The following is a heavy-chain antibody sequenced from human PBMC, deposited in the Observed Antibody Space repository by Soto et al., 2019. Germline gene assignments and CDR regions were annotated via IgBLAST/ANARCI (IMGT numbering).Heavy chain of an antibody. D-gene: IGHD3-16*02. CDR2: IIPIFGTA. CDR3: ARDDELSGAVHYYYDGMDV. Sequence: QVPLVQSGAEVKKPGSSVKVSCKASGGTFSSYAISWVRQAPGQGLEWMGGIIPIFGTANYAQKFQGRVTITADESTSTAYMELSSLRSEDTAVYYCARDDELSGAVHYYYDGMDVWGQGPTVTVSS. CDR1: GGTFSSYA. V-gene: IGHV1-69*01. J-gene: IGHJ6*02.